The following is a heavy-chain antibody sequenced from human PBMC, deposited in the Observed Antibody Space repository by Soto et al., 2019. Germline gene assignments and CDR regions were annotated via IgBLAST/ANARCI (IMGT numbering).Heavy chain of an antibody. J-gene: IGHJ6*02. CDR1: GFTFSSYG. V-gene: IGHV3-30*18. CDR2: ISYDGSNK. Sequence: QVQLVESGGGMVQPGRSLRLSCAASGFTFSSYGMHWVRQAPGKGLEWVAVISYDGSNKYYADSVKGRFTISRDNSKNTLYLQMNSLRAEDTAVYYCAKGDDYSSNYYYYGMDVWGQGTTVTVSS. D-gene: IGHD4-4*01. CDR3: AKGDDYSSNYYYYGMDV.